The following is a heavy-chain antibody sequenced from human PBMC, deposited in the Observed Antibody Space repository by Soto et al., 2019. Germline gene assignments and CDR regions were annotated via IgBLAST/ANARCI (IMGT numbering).Heavy chain of an antibody. CDR1: GFTFSTYW. D-gene: IGHD3-10*01. J-gene: IGHJ5*02. V-gene: IGHV3-74*01. Sequence: EVQLEESGGHLVQPGGSLRLSCAASGFTFSTYWMHWVRQLPGKGLVWVARINGNGGTTTYAEFVKGRFTISRDNARNTLYLQMNSLRPEDTALYYCVRVETGSWSWRDPWGQGTLVTVSS. CDR2: INGNGGTT. CDR3: VRVETGSWSWRDP.